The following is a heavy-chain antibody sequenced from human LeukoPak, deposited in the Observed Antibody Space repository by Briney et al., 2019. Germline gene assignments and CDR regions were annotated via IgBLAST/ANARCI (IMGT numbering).Heavy chain of an antibody. CDR3: AGDLKWFGDYFDY. D-gene: IGHD3-10*01. CDR1: GFTFSSYW. CDR2: IKQDGSEK. Sequence: PGGSLRLSCAASGFTFSSYWMSWVRQAPGKGLEWVANIKQDGSEKYYVDSVKGRFTISRDNAKNSLYLQMNSLRAEDTAVYYCAGDLKWFGDYFDYWGQGTLVTVSS. J-gene: IGHJ4*02. V-gene: IGHV3-7*01.